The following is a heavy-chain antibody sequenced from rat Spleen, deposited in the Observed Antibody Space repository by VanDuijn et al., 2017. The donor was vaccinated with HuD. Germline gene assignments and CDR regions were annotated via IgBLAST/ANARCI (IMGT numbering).Heavy chain of an antibody. CDR3: ARHGYDGSYYYWDY. J-gene: IGHJ2*01. D-gene: IGHD1-12*02. Sequence: EVQLVESGGXXVQPGXXXKLXXXASXXXFXXXCMXWXRQXPTKSLYWVASISIGGATTSYRDAVKGRFTISRDTAKSTLYLQMDSLRSEDTATYYCARHGYDGSYYYWDYWGQGVMVTVSS. V-gene: IGHV5-25*01. CDR2: ISIGGATT. CDR1: XXXFXXXC.